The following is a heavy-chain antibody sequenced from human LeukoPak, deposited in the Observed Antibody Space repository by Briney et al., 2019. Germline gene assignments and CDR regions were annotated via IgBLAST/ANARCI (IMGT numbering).Heavy chain of an antibody. J-gene: IGHJ6*02. CDR3: ASDYGSGTPQYYYYYGMDV. CDR2: ISISGGST. Sequence: GGSLRLSCAASGFTFSTYAMSWVRQAPGKGLEWVSSISISGGSTYYAESVKGRFTISRDNSRNTLYLQMNCLRAEDTAVYYCASDYGSGTPQYYYYYGMDVWGQGTTVTVSS. V-gene: IGHV3-23*01. D-gene: IGHD3-10*01. CDR1: GFTFSTYA.